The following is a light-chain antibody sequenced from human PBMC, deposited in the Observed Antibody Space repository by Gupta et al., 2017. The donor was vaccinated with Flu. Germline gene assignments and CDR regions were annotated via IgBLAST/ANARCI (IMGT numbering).Light chain of an antibody. Sequence: LTTRYAAVGDSGIITCRVSQNISSWLDWYQQKPGKAPRLLIYKGSTRESGVPERFSGSGSGTEFTLTISSVQPDDVATYYCQQDKYSPWTFGQGTKVEVK. CDR2: KGS. V-gene: IGKV1-5*03. CDR1: QNISSW. J-gene: IGKJ1*01. CDR3: QQDKYSPWT.